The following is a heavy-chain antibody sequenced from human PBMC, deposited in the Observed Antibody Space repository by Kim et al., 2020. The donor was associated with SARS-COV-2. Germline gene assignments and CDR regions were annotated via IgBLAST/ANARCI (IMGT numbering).Heavy chain of an antibody. CDR2: INHSGST. CDR3: ARGPFAGSYLPPGL. Sequence: SETLSLTCAVYGGSFSGYYWSWIRQPPGKGLEWIGEINHSGSTNYNPSLKSRVTISVDTSKNQFSLKLSSVTAADTAVYYCARGPFAGSYLPPGLWGQGTLVTVSS. V-gene: IGHV4-34*01. D-gene: IGHD3-10*01. J-gene: IGHJ4*02. CDR1: GGSFSGYY.